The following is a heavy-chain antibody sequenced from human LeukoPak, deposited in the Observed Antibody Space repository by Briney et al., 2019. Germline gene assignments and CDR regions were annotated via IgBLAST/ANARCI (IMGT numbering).Heavy chain of an antibody. CDR1: EFSVSSNY. Sequence: GGSLRLSCAASEFSVSSNYMTWVRQAPGKGLEWVSSISSSSSYIYYADSVKGRFTISRDNAKNSLYLQMNSLRAEDTAVYYCARVSTVTRPSTGHYGMDVWGQGTTVTVSS. V-gene: IGHV3-21*01. J-gene: IGHJ6*02. D-gene: IGHD4-17*01. CDR2: ISSSSSYI. CDR3: ARVSTVTRPSTGHYGMDV.